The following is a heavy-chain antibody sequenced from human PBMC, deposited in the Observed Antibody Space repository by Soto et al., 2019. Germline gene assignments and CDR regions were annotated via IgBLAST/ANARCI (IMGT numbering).Heavy chain of an antibody. V-gene: IGHV3-30-3*01. Sequence: GGSLRLSCAASGFTLSSYAMHWVRQAPGKGLEWVAVISYDGSNKYYADSVKGRFTISRDNSKNTLYLQMNSLRAEDTAVYYCARDMELELPLYYYGMDVWGQGTTVTVSS. CDR3: ARDMELELPLYYYGMDV. CDR2: ISYDGSNK. J-gene: IGHJ6*02. CDR1: GFTLSSYA. D-gene: IGHD1-7*01.